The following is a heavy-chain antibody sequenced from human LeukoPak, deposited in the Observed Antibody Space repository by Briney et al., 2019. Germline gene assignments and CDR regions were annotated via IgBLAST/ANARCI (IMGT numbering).Heavy chain of an antibody. Sequence: RGESLKISCKGSGYSFTSYWIGWVRQMPGKGLEWMGIIYPGDSDTRYSPSFQGQVTISADKSISTAYLQWSSLKASDTAMYYCARPGRVVGATKGAFDIWGQGTMVTVSS. J-gene: IGHJ3*02. CDR2: IYPGDSDT. CDR1: GYSFTSYW. V-gene: IGHV5-51*01. D-gene: IGHD1-26*01. CDR3: ARPGRVVGATKGAFDI.